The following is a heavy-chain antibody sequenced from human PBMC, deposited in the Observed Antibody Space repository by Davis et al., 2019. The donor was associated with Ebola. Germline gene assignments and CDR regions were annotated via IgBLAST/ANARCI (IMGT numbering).Heavy chain of an antibody. Sequence: ASVKVSCKASGYTFTSYGISWVRQAPGQGLEWMGWISAYNGNTNYAQKLQGRVTMTTDTSTSTAYMELRSLRSDDTAVYYCASWGYSSSWVSFDYWGQGTLVTVSS. CDR2: ISAYNGNT. CDR3: ASWGYSSSWVSFDY. J-gene: IGHJ4*02. CDR1: GYTFTSYG. D-gene: IGHD6-13*01. V-gene: IGHV1-18*01.